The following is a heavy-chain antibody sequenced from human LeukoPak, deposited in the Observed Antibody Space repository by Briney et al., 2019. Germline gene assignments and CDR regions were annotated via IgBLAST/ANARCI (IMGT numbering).Heavy chain of an antibody. D-gene: IGHD3-10*01. V-gene: IGHV4-30-2*01. CDR3: ASWYGSGKVNPVKN. J-gene: IGHJ4*02. CDR2: IYHSGST. CDR1: GGSISSGDYY. Sequence: SETLSLTCTVSGGSISSGDYYWSWIRQPPGKGLEWIGYIYHSGSTYYNPSLKSRVTISVDRSKNRFSLKLSSVTAADTAVYYCASWYGSGKVNPVKNWGQGTLVTVSS.